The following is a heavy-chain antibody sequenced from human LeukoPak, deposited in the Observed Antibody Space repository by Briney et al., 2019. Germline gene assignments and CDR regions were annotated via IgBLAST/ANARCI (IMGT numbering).Heavy chain of an antibody. CDR1: GYTFTSYD. D-gene: IGHD4-17*01. J-gene: IGHJ4*02. CDR2: MNPNSGNT. Sequence: ASVKVSCKATGYTFTSYDINWVRQATGQELEWMGWMNPNSGNTGYAQKFQGRVTMTRNTSISTAYMELSSLRSEDTAVYYCARVQLGGDYALDYWGQGTLVTVSS. CDR3: ARVQLGGDYALDY. V-gene: IGHV1-8*01.